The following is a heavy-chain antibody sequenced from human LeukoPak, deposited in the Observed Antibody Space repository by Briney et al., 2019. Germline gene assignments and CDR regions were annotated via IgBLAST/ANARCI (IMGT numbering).Heavy chain of an antibody. CDR1: GFSLSTSGMR. CDR2: IDWDDDK. Sequence: SGPALVKPTQALTLTCTFSGFSLSTSGMRVSWIRQPPGKALEWLARIDWDDDKFYSTSLKTRLTISKDTSKNQVVLTMTNMDPVDTATYYCAREVGETANYFDYWGQGTLVTVSS. CDR3: AREVGETANYFDY. V-gene: IGHV2-70*04. J-gene: IGHJ4*02. D-gene: IGHD3-10*01.